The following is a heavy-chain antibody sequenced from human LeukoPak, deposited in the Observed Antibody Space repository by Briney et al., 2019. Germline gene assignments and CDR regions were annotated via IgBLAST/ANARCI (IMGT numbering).Heavy chain of an antibody. D-gene: IGHD2-2*01. Sequence: GGSLRLSCAASGFTFSSYWMSWVRQAPGKGLEWVANIKQDGSEKYYVDSVKGRFTISRDNAKNSLYLQMNSLRAEDMALYYCAKADCRSTSCYAGYWGQGTLVTVSS. CDR1: GFTFSSYW. CDR2: IKQDGSEK. V-gene: IGHV3-7*03. J-gene: IGHJ4*02. CDR3: AKADCRSTSCYAGY.